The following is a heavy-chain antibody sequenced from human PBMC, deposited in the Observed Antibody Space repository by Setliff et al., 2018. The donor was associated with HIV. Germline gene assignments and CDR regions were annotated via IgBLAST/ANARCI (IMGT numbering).Heavy chain of an antibody. CDR1: GFTFSSYS. J-gene: IGHJ4*02. V-gene: IGHV3-21*01. CDR2: ISSSSSYI. D-gene: IGHD3-22*01. Sequence: LRLSCAASGFTFSSYSMYWVRQAPGKGLEWVSSISSSSSYIYYADSVKGRFTVSRDNAKNSLYLQMNSLRAEDTAVYYCARLEYYYDSSGTYSADYWGQGTLVTVSS. CDR3: ARLEYYYDSSGTYSADY.